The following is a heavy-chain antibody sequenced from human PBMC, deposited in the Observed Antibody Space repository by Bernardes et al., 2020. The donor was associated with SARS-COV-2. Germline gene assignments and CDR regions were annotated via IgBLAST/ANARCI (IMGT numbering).Heavy chain of an antibody. Sequence: ASVKVSCTASGYTFSTYGISWVRQAPGQGLEWMGWINANNGNTNYVQKVQGRVTMTTDRSTSTAYMGLRSLRPDDTAVYYCASCIGGYCFYEGSYYYYGLDVWGQGTTVTVSS. J-gene: IGHJ6*02. CDR3: ASCIGGYCFYEGSYYYYGLDV. D-gene: IGHD2-21*01. CDR1: GYTFSTYG. CDR2: INANNGNT. V-gene: IGHV1-18*01.